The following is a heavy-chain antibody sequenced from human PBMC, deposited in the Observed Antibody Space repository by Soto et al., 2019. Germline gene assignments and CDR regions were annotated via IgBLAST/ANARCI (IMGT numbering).Heavy chain of an antibody. J-gene: IGHJ4*02. Sequence: GPSVKVSCKASGYTFNSYGISWVRQAPGQGLEWMGWISAYNGNTNYAQKLQGRVTMTTDTSTSTAYMELRSLRSDDTAVYYCARDRYYYDSSGYQWGQGTLVTVSS. D-gene: IGHD3-22*01. CDR1: GYTFNSYG. CDR3: ARDRYYYDSSGYQ. CDR2: ISAYNGNT. V-gene: IGHV1-18*01.